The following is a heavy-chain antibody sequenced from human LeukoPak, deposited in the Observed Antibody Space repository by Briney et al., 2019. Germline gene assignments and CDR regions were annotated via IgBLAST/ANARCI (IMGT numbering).Heavy chain of an antibody. CDR3: ARASGYYDSSGYENFDY. V-gene: IGHV3-53*01. CDR2: IYSGGST. CDR1: GFTVSSNY. D-gene: IGHD3-22*01. Sequence: PGGSLRLSCAASGFTVSSNYMSWVRQAPGKGLEWVSVIYSGGSTYYADSVKGRFTISRDNAKNSLYLQMNSLRAEDTAVYYCARASGYYDSSGYENFDYWGQGTLVTVSS. J-gene: IGHJ4*02.